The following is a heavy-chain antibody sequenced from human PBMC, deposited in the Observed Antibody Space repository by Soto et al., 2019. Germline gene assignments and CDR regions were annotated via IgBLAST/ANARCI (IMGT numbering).Heavy chain of an antibody. CDR1: GGTFSSYA. CDR2: IIPIFGTA. V-gene: IGHV1-69*13. D-gene: IGHD6-19*01. Sequence: GASVKVSCKASGGTFSSYAISCVRQAPGQGLEWMGGIIPIFGTANYAQKFQGRVTITADESTSTAYMELSSLRSEDTAVYYCAWAVAGTWDTFDYWGQGTLVTISS. J-gene: IGHJ4*02. CDR3: AWAVAGTWDTFDY.